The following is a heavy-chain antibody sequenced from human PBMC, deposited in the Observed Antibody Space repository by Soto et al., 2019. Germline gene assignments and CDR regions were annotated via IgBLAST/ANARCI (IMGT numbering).Heavy chain of an antibody. CDR1: GYTFTNFG. V-gene: IGHV1-18*01. CDR3: AREYCISTSCYARYYYYYYGMDV. J-gene: IGHJ6*02. CDR2: ISAYNGNT. Sequence: ASVKVSFKASGYTFTNFGISWVRQAPGQGLEWMRWISAYNGNTNYAQKLQGRVTMTTDTSTSTAYMELRSLRSDDTAVYYCAREYCISTSCYARYYYYYYGMDVWGQGTTVTVSS. D-gene: IGHD2-2*01.